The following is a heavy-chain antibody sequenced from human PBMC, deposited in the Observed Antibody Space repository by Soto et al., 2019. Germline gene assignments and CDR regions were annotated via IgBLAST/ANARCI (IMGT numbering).Heavy chain of an antibody. D-gene: IGHD3-10*01. CDR2: IYPGDSDT. J-gene: IGHJ6*02. CDR3: ARHRVTMVRGVYYYYGLDV. Sequence: PGESLKISCKGSGYSFAGYWIGWVRQMPGKGLEWMGIIYPGDSDTRYSPPFEGQVTISADKSISTAYLQWNSLKASDTAMYYCARHRVTMVRGVYYYYGLDVWGQGTTVTVSS. V-gene: IGHV5-51*01. CDR1: GYSFAGYW.